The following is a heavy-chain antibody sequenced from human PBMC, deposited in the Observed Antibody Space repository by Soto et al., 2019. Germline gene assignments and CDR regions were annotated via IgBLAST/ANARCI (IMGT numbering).Heavy chain of an antibody. D-gene: IGHD2-21*02. J-gene: IGHJ4*02. CDR2: IYYSGST. CDR1: GGSITSYN. CDR3: ARRGGDSIIDYYFDY. V-gene: IGHV4-39*01. Sequence: ASETLSLTCTVSGGSITSYNCNWIRQPPGKGLEWIGSIYYSGSTYYNPSLKSRVTISVDTSKNQFSLKLSSVTAADTAVYYCARRGGDSIIDYYFDYWGQGTLVTVS.